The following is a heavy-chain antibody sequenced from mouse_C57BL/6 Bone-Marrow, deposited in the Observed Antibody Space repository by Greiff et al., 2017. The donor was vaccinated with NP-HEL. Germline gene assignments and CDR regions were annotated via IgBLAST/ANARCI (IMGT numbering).Heavy chain of an antibody. J-gene: IGHJ4*01. V-gene: IGHV1-75*01. CDR2: IFPGSGST. D-gene: IGHD1-1*01. CDR3: ARSPYYGLYAMDY. CDR1: GYTFTDYY. Sequence: QVQLKESGPELVKPGASVKISCKASGYTFTDYYINWVKQRPGQGLEWIGWIFPGSGSTYYNEKFKGKATLTVDKSSSTAYMLLSSLTSEDSAVYFCARSPYYGLYAMDYWGQGTSVTVSS.